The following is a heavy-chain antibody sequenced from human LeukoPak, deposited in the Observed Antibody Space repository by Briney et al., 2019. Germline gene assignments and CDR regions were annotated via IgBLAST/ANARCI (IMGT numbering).Heavy chain of an antibody. V-gene: IGHV7-4-1*01. CDR2: INTNTGNP. D-gene: IGHD3-22*01. CDR1: EYIFTSYA. Sequence: ASVKVSCKASEYIFTSYAMNWVRQAPGQGLEWMGWINTNTGNPTYAQGFTGRFVFSLDTSVSTAYLQIGSLKAEDTAVYYCARTNSNLRAGYSSGAFDIWGQGTMVTVSS. CDR3: ARTNSNLRAGYSSGAFDI. J-gene: IGHJ3*02.